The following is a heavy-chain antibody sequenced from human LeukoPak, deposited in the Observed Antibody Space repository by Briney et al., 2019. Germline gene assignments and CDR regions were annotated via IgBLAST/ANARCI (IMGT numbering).Heavy chain of an antibody. V-gene: IGHV5-51*01. CDR3: ARLPLYYDVDY. CDR1: GYSFTSYR. D-gene: IGHD3-22*01. CDR2: IYPGDSDT. J-gene: IGHJ4*02. Sequence: GESLKISYKGSGYSFTSYRIGWVRQMPRKGLEWMGIIYPGDSDTRYSPSFQGQVTISADKSISTAYLQWSSLKASDTAMYYCARLPLYYDVDYWGQGTLVTVSS.